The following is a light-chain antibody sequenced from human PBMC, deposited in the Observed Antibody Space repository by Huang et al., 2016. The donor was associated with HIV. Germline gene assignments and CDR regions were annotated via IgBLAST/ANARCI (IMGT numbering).Light chain of an antibody. CDR2: LGS. Sequence: DIVMTQSPLSLPVTPGEPASISCRSSQSLLHSTGYNYLDWYLQKQGQSPQLLIYLGSNRASGDPDRFSGSGSGTDFTLKISRVEAEDVGVYYCMQALQTTWTFGQGTKVEIK. V-gene: IGKV2-28*01. J-gene: IGKJ1*01. CDR3: MQALQTTWT. CDR1: QSLLHSTGYNY.